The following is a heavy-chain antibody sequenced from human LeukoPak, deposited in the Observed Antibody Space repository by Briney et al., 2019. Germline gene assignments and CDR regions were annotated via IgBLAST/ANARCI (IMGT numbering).Heavy chain of an antibody. Sequence: GASVKVSCKASGYIFTSYFMHWVRQAPGQGLEWMGIINPSGGSTSYVQKFQGRVTMTRDMSTSTVYMELSSLRSEDTAVYYCARVHTYYYDTGYDAFDIWGQGTMVTVSS. D-gene: IGHD3-22*01. V-gene: IGHV1-46*01. CDR1: GYIFTSYF. CDR3: ARVHTYYYDTGYDAFDI. CDR2: INPSGGST. J-gene: IGHJ3*02.